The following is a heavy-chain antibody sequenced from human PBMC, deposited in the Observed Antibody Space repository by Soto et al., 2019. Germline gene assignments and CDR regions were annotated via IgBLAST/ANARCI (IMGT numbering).Heavy chain of an antibody. CDR2: INPNSGGT. CDR3: ARGALLNIVVVTATPGAFDI. CDR1: GYTFTGYY. D-gene: IGHD2-21*02. J-gene: IGHJ3*02. Sequence: ASVKVSCKASGYTFTGYYMHWVRQAPGQGLEWMGWINPNSGGTNYAQKFQGWVTMTRDTSISTAYMELSRLRSDDTALYYCARGALLNIVVVTATPGAFDIWGQGTMVTVS. V-gene: IGHV1-2*04.